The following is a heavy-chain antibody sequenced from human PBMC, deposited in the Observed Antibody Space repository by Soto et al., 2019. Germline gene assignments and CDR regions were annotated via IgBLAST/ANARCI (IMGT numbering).Heavy chain of an antibody. CDR1: GFTFSSYG. V-gene: IGHV3-33*01. CDR3: ASRCCEGSSWPNAFDI. J-gene: IGHJ3*02. CDR2: IWYDGSNK. Sequence: GGSLRLSCAASGFTFSSYGMHWVRQAPGKGLEWVAVIWYDGSNKYYADSVKGRFTISRDNSKNTLYLQMNSLRAEDTAVYYCASRCCEGSSWPNAFDIWGQGTMVTVSS. D-gene: IGHD6-13*01.